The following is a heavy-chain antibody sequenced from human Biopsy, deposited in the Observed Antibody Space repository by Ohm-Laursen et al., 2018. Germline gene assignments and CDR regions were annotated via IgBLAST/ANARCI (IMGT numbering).Heavy chain of an antibody. CDR1: GQTFSDYQ. V-gene: IGHV4-34*08. J-gene: IGHJ4*02. D-gene: IGHD2-15*01. CDR3: GNEVHGRDY. CDR2: INQAGTT. Sequence: SQTLSLTCSVFGQTFSDYQWSWIPQPPGKGLEWIGQINQAGTTNYNPSLKSRVSISADASKYEFSLRLTSVTAADTAVYLCGNEVHGRDYWGLGAQVTVSS.